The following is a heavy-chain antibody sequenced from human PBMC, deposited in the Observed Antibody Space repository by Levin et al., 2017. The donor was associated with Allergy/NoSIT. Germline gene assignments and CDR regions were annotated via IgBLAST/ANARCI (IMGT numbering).Heavy chain of an antibody. J-gene: IGHJ5*02. CDR2: IYYSGST. CDR3: ARGTWVVPAAMSWFDP. Sequence: PSETLSLTCTVSGGSISSSSYYWGWIRQPPGKGLEWIGSIYYSGSTYYNPSLKSRVTISVDTSKNQFSLKLSSVTAADTAVYYCARGTWVVPAAMSWFDPWGQGTLVTVSS. V-gene: IGHV4-39*01. D-gene: IGHD2-2*01. CDR1: GGSISSSSYY.